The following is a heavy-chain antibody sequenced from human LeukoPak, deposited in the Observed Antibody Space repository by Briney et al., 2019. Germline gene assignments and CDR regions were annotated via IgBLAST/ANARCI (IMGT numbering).Heavy chain of an antibody. V-gene: IGHV1-18*01. CDR1: GYTFNTYG. CDR2: ISPYNGDT. Sequence: GASVKVSCRASGYTFNTYGVTWVRQVPGQGFEWMGWISPYNGDTNYAQKFQGRVTMTTDTSTSTAYMELRSLRSDDTAVYYCARVYYDYVWGSYRGTGFDYWGQGTLVTVSS. D-gene: IGHD3-16*02. CDR3: ARVYYDYVWGSYRGTGFDY. J-gene: IGHJ4*02.